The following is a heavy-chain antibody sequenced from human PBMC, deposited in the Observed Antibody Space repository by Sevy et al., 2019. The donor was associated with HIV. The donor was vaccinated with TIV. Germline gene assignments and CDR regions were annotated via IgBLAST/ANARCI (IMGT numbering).Heavy chain of an antibody. D-gene: IGHD3-10*01. CDR1: KYSFSDHY. CDR3: ARGFRYRSYWSAVDF. CDR2: INPDNGGT. J-gene: IGHJ4*02. V-gene: IGHV1-2*02. Sequence: ASVKVSCKASKYSFSDHYIHWVRQAPGQGLEWMGWINPDNGGTNYAQKFKGRVTMTRDTSISTTYMEMSSLGSDDTAVYYCARGFRYRSYWSAVDFWGQGTLVTVSS.